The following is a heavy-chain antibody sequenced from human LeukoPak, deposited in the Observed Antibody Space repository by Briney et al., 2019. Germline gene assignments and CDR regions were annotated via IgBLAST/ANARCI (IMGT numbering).Heavy chain of an antibody. CDR3: ARHIAVAGSFDY. V-gene: IGHV3-23*01. CDR2: ISGSGGST. J-gene: IGHJ4*02. D-gene: IGHD6-19*01. Sequence: GGSLRLSCAASGFTFSNYDMSWVRQAPGKGLEWVSGISGSGGSTYHADSVKGRFTISRDNSKNTLYLQMNSLRAEDTAVYYCARHIAVAGSFDYWGQGTLVTVSS. CDR1: GFTFSNYD.